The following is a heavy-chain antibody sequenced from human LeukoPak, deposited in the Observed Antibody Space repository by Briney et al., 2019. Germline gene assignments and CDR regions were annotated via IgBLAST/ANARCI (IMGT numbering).Heavy chain of an antibody. J-gene: IGHJ5*02. CDR1: GYTLTELS. D-gene: IGHD3-9*01. CDR2: FDPEDGET. CDR3: ATVTEVPLRYFDWLTPNWFDP. V-gene: IGHV1-24*01. Sequence: ASVKVSCKVSGYTLTELSMHWVRQAPGKGLEWMGGFDPEDGETIYAQKFQGRVTMTEDTSTDTAYMELSGLRSEDTAVYYCATVTEVPLRYFDWLTPNWFDPWGQGTLVTVSS.